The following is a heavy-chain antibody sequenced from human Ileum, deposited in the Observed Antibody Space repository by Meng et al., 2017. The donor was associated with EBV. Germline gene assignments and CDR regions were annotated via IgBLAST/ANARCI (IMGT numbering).Heavy chain of an antibody. CDR3: ARRPGSPSSRYDY. Sequence: QTPFKESRPTLVTPAPTLTLPCSFSGLSLTSSGVGVGWIRQPPGKALEWLALIYWNDDKRYSPSLKSRLTVTRDTSKNQVVLTLTNVDPVDTATYYCARRPGSPSSRYDYWGQGTLVTVSS. J-gene: IGHJ4*02. V-gene: IGHV2-5*01. CDR2: IYWNDDK. CDR1: GLSLTSSGVG. D-gene: IGHD6-6*01.